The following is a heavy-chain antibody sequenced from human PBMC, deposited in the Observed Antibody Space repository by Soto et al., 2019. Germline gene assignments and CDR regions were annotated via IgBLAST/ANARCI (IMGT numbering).Heavy chain of an antibody. CDR2: ISAYNGNT. J-gene: IGHJ6*03. V-gene: IGHV1-18*01. CDR1: GYTFTSYG. D-gene: IGHD2-15*01. CDR3: ARGVPEGPNCSGGSCYSDYYYYMDV. Sequence: ASVKVSCKASGYTFTSYGISWVRQAPGQGLEWMGWISAYNGNTNYAQKLQGRVTMTTDTSTSTAYMELRSLRSDDTAVYYCARGVPEGPNCSGGSCYSDYYYYMDVWGKGTTVTVSS.